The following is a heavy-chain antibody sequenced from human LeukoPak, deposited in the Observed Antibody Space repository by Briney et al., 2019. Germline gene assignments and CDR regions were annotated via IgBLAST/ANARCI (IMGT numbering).Heavy chain of an antibody. J-gene: IGHJ1*01. D-gene: IGHD1-26*01. CDR2: IYPDDSDT. CDR3: ARPVGATSTNAFQH. CDR1: GYNFRNYW. Sequence: GESLKISCKGSGYNFRNYWIGWVRQMPGKGLEWMGIIYPDDSDTRYNPSFQGQVTISADRSTNTAYLEWSSLKASDTAMYYCARPVGATSTNAFQHWGQGTLVTVSS. V-gene: IGHV5-51*01.